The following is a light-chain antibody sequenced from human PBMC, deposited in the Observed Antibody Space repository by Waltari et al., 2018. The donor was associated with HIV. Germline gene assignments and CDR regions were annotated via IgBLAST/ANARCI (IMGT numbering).Light chain of an antibody. Sequence: DIVMTQSPDSLAVPLGERATITCNSSQIVLYSSNKKNFLSWYQQKPGQPPKLLISWATTRDSGVPDRFSGSGSGTDFTLTVSSLQAEDVAFYYCQQYYSTPYTFGRGTKV. V-gene: IGKV4-1*01. CDR1: QIVLYSSNKKNF. CDR3: QQYYSTPYT. J-gene: IGKJ2*01. CDR2: WAT.